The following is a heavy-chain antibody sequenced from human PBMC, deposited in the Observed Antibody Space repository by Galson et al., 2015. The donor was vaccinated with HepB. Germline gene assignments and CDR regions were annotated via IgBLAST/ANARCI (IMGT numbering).Heavy chain of an antibody. CDR3: ARVVDENHKRKYCSSSGCYDKSYYMDV. CDR2: IIPIFGTT. V-gene: IGHV1-69*13. CDR1: GDTFRNYT. Sequence: SVKVSCKASGDTFRNYTLSWVRQAPGQGPEWMGGIIPIFGTTNYAQKYQGRVTITADESTRTSYMELRRLGPEDMAVYFCARVVDENHKRKYCSSSGCYDKSYYMDVWGEGTTVTVSS. D-gene: IGHD2-2*01. J-gene: IGHJ6*03.